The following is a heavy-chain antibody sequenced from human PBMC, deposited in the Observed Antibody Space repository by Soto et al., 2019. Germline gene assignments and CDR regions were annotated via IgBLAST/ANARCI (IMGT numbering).Heavy chain of an antibody. D-gene: IGHD2-15*01. CDR3: ANFPSCSSSTCLDY. CDR1: GFTLSSYW. J-gene: IGHJ4*02. CDR2: ISSDGSTT. Sequence: PGGSLRLSCVASGFTLSSYWMHWVRQAPGKGLVWVSRISSDGSTTNYADSVKGRFTISRDNAINSLYLQMNSLRPDDTAVYYCANFPSCSSSTCLDYWGRGTLVTVSS. V-gene: IGHV3-74*01.